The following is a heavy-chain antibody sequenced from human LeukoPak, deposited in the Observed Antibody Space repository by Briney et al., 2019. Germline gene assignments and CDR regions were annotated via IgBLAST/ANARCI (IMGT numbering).Heavy chain of an antibody. J-gene: IGHJ4*02. CDR2: IKQDGSAK. Sequence: GGSLRLSCAASGFTFSTYWMHWVRQAPGKGLEWVANIKQDGSAKFYVDSVKGRFTISRDNAKKSAYLQMNSLRAEDTAVYYCARSPSGSYPFDYWGQGTLVTVSS. V-gene: IGHV3-7*03. D-gene: IGHD1-26*01. CDR1: GFTFSTYW. CDR3: ARSPSGSYPFDY.